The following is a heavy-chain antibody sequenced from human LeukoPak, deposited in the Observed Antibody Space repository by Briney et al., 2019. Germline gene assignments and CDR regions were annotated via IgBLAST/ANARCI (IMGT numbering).Heavy chain of an antibody. V-gene: IGHV4-59*12. CDR3: ARGRDCSSTSCQTFDY. Sequence: SETLSLTCTVSGGSISSYYWSWIRQPPGKGLEWIGYIYYSGSTNYNPSLKSRVTISVDTSKNQFSLKLSSVTAADTAVYYCARGRDCSSTSCQTFDYWGQGTLVTVSS. CDR1: GGSISSYY. CDR2: IYYSGST. J-gene: IGHJ4*02. D-gene: IGHD2-2*01.